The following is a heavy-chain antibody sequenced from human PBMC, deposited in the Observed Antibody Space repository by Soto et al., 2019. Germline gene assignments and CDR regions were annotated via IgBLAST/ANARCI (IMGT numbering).Heavy chain of an antibody. CDR1: GYTFTGYY. CDR3: ARELNSVLGNLDL. Sequence: ASVKVSCKASGYTFTGYYLHWVRQAPGQGLEWMGWINPNSGVANYAQRFQGRVTMTMDTSISTAYMDVTSLRYDDKAVFYCARELNSVLGNLDLWGQGTLVTVSS. CDR2: INPNSGVA. V-gene: IGHV1-2*02. J-gene: IGHJ5*02. D-gene: IGHD4-4*01.